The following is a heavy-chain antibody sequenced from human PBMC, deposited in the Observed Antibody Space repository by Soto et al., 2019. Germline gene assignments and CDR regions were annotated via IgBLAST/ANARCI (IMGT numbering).Heavy chain of an antibody. CDR1: GFTFSSYG. CDR2: SSATGAGT. V-gene: IGHV3-23*01. Sequence: EVQLLESGEGLDKPGGPLRLSCEASGFTFSSYGLTWVRQVPGKGLEWVSFSSATGAGTYYADSVKGRFTISRDNSKNTLYLQMTSLRADDTAVYYCAKDRRAGGNYGFYSDFWGQGALVIVSS. J-gene: IGHJ4*02. CDR3: AKDRRAGGNYGFYSDF. D-gene: IGHD1-7*01.